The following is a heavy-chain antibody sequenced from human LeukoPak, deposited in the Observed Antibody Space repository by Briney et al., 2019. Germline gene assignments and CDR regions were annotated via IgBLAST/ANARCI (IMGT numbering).Heavy chain of an antibody. J-gene: IGHJ4*02. CDR3: ARDDAGWPSRD. V-gene: IGHV1-69*06. D-gene: IGHD5-24*01. CDR2: IIPIFGTA. CDR1: GGTFSSYA. Sequence: GASVKVSCKASGGTFSSYAISWVRQAPGQGLEWMGGIIPIFGTANYAQKFQGRVTITADKSTSTAYMELSSLRSEDTAVYYCARDDAGWPSRDWGQGTLVTVSS.